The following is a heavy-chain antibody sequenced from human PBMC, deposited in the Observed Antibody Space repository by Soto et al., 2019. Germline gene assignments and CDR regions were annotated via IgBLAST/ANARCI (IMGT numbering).Heavy chain of an antibody. CDR1: GYSFTTYW. Sequence: PGESLKISCKGSGYSFTTYWISWVRQMPGKGPEWMGTIDPSDPYTMNSPSFQGHVTISADKSISTAYLQWSSLKASDTAMYYCARHMFSSWFDPWGQGTLVTVSS. CDR2: IDPSDPYT. V-gene: IGHV5-10-1*01. J-gene: IGHJ5*02. D-gene: IGHD3-10*02. CDR3: ARHMFSSWFDP.